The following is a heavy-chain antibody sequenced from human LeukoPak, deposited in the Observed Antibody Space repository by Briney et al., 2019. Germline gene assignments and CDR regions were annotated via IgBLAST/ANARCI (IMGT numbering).Heavy chain of an antibody. Sequence: ASVKVSGKASGYTFTGYYMHWVRQAPGQGLEWMGFINPNSGGTNYAQKFQGRVTMTRDTSISTAYMELSRLRSDDTAVYYCARGVLTYYYDSSGYFAGDYWGQGTLVTVSS. V-gene: IGHV1-2*02. J-gene: IGHJ4*02. CDR2: INPNSGGT. D-gene: IGHD3-22*01. CDR1: GYTFTGYY. CDR3: ARGVLTYYYDSSGYFAGDY.